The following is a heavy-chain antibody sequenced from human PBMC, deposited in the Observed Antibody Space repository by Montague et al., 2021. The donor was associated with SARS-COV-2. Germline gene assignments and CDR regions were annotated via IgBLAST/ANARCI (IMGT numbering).Heavy chain of an antibody. V-gene: IGHV4-59*08. CDR2: IYYSGST. Sequence: SETLSLTCTVSGGSISSYYWSWIRQPPGKGLEWIGYIYYSGSTNYNPSLKSRVTISVDTSKNQFPLKLSSVTAADTAVYYCARHKYDYVWGTSSGFFDYWGQGTLVTVSS. CDR3: ARHKYDYVWGTSSGFFDY. D-gene: IGHD3-16*01. J-gene: IGHJ4*02. CDR1: GGSISSYY.